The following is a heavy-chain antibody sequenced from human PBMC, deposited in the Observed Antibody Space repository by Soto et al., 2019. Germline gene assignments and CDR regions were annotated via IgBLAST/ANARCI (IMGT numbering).Heavy chain of an antibody. CDR1: GGTFSSYT. J-gene: IGHJ5*02. CDR2: IIPILGIA. Sequence: ASVKVSCKASGGTFSSYTISWVRQAPGQGLEWMGRIIPILGIANYAQKFQGRVTITADKSTSTAYMELSSLRSEDTAVYYCAGEGEYPGAWFDPWGQGTLVTVSS. D-gene: IGHD2-2*01. V-gene: IGHV1-69*04. CDR3: AGEGEYPGAWFDP.